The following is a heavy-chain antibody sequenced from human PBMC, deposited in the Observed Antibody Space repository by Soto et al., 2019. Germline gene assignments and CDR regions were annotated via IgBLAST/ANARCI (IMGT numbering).Heavy chain of an antibody. D-gene: IGHD3-22*01. CDR2: IYPGDSDT. V-gene: IGHV5-51*01. J-gene: IGHJ4*02. CDR3: ARQSVRYDSSGYPDY. Sequence: PGESLKISCKGSGYSFTSYWIGWVRQMPGKGLEWMGIIYPGDSDTRYSPSFQGQVTISADKSISTAYLQWSSLKASDTAMYYCARQSVRYDSSGYPDYWGQGTLVTVSS. CDR1: GYSFTSYW.